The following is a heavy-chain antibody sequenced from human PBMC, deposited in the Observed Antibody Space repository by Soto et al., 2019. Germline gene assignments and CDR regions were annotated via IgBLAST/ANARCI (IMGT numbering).Heavy chain of an antibody. V-gene: IGHV4-39*01. Sequence: QLQLQESGPGLVKPSETLSLTCTVSGGSMISSSYYWGWIRQPQGKGLEWIGSIFYSGSTYSGSTYYHPSLKSLVPISVDTSKNQFSLRLTSVTAADTAVYYCARPYGYGQASKWFDPWGQGTLVTVSS. D-gene: IGHD5-18*01. J-gene: IGHJ5*02. CDR2: IFYSGSTYSGST. CDR3: ARPYGYGQASKWFDP. CDR1: GGSMISSSYY.